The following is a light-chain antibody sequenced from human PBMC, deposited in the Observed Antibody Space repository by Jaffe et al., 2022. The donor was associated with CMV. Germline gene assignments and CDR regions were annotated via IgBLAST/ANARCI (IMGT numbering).Light chain of an antibody. V-gene: IGKV1D-16*01. J-gene: IGKJ4*01. Sequence: DIQMSQSPSSLSASIGDRVVITCRASQSVSGWLGWYQHRPGKAPKSLIYATSNLQSGVPSRFSGSGSGTEFSLTISSLQPEDFGTYYCQQYSSYPLTFGGGTRVEMK. CDR1: QSVSGW. CDR2: ATS. CDR3: QQYSSYPLT.